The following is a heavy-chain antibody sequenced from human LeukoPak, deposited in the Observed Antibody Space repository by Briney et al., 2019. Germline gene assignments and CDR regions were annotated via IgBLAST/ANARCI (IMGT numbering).Heavy chain of an antibody. CDR2: IYYSGST. CDR1: GGSISTYY. J-gene: IGHJ4*02. Sequence: SETLSPTCSVSGGSISTYYWSWIRQPPGKGLEWIGYIYYSGSTNYNPSLKSRVTISVDTSKNQFSLKLSSVTAADTAVYYCARSSSSGSYWADYWGQGTLVAVSS. D-gene: IGHD1-26*01. V-gene: IGHV4-59*01. CDR3: ARSSSSGSYWADY.